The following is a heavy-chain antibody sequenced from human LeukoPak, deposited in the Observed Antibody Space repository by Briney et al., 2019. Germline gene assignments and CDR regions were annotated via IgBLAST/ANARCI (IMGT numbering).Heavy chain of an antibody. CDR1: GFTVSSNY. Sequence: GGSLRLSCAASGFTVSSNYMSWVRQAPGKGLEWVANIKQDGSEKYYVDSVKGRFTISRDNAKNSLYLQMNSLRAEDTAVYYCARDSRYSSGWYDYWGQGTLVTVSS. V-gene: IGHV3-7*03. CDR2: IKQDGSEK. CDR3: ARDSRYSSGWYDY. D-gene: IGHD6-19*01. J-gene: IGHJ4*02.